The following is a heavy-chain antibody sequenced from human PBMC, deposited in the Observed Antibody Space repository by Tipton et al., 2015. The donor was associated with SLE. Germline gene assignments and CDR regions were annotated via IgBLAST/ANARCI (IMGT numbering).Heavy chain of an antibody. D-gene: IGHD1-26*01. Sequence: TLSLTCTVSGGSISSYYWSWIRQSPGKGLEWIGYIHYSGSTHYSPSFMSRATISADTSKNQFSLRVNSVTAADTAVYYCARAVEVSGGWELHDYWGQGTLVTVSS. CDR3: ARAVEVSGGWELHDY. V-gene: IGHV4-59*01. CDR1: GGSISSYY. CDR2: IHYSGST. J-gene: IGHJ4*02.